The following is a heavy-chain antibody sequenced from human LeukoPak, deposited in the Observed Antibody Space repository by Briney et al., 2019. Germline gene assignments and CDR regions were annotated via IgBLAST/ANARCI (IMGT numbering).Heavy chain of an antibody. J-gene: IGHJ4*02. CDR1: GFPFSTYA. D-gene: IGHD1-26*01. V-gene: IGHV3-23*01. CDR3: ASGSYYEDYFDY. Sequence: GSLRLSFAASGFPFSTYAMSWVRQAPGKGLEWVSGISDSGVRTHYADSVKGRFTISRDNSKNTLYLQMNSLRAEDTAVYHCASGSYYEDYFDYWGQGILVTVSS. CDR2: ISDSGVRT.